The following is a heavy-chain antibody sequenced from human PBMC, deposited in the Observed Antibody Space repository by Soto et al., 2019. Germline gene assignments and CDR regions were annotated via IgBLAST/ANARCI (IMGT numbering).Heavy chain of an antibody. J-gene: IGHJ4*02. CDR2: IYSSGST. CDR1: GGSIMSYF. D-gene: IGHD3-3*01. Sequence: PSETLSLTCTVSGGSIMSYFWSWVRQPPGKGLEWIGQIYSSGSTYYSPSLKSRVTISVDTSENQFSLKLSSVTAADTAVYYCTRHLLGRFFGRDYWGPGPQFTVP. CDR3: TRHLLGRFFGRDY. V-gene: IGHV4-59*08.